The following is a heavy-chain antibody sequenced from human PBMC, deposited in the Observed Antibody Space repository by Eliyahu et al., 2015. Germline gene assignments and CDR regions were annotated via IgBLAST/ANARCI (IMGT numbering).Heavy chain of an antibody. CDR1: GYSFTSYW. D-gene: IGHD3-3*01. CDR3: ARWGGPNHDFWSVGPGMDV. Sequence: EVQLVQSGAEVKKPGESLRISCKGSGYSFTSYWISWVRQMPGKGLEWMGRIDPSDSYTNYSPSFQGHVTISADKSISTAYLQWSSLKASDTAMYYCARWGGPNHDFWSVGPGMDVWGQGTTVTVSS. V-gene: IGHV5-10-1*03. CDR2: IDPSDSYT. J-gene: IGHJ6*02.